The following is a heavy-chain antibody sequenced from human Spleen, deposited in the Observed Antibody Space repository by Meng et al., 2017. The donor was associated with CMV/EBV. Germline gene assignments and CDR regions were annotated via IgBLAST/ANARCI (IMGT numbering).Heavy chain of an antibody. CDR3: ARELKFGSYYYGMDV. D-gene: IGHD3-16*01. CDR2: VFHNETT. J-gene: IGHJ6*02. V-gene: IGHV4-38-2*02. CDR1: GFSISTGYY. Sequence: SETLSLTCTVSGFSISTGYYWGWIRQPPGKGLEWLGNVFHNETTSYNPSLKGRVTLSVDASKNRFSLNLASVTAADTAMYYCARELKFGSYYYGMDVWARGPRSPSP.